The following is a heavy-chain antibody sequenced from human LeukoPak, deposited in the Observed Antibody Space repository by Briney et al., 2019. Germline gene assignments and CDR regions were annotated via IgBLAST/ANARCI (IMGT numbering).Heavy chain of an antibody. CDR1: GYSISSGYY. CDR3: ARFYYDSSGYYFDY. J-gene: IGHJ4*02. CDR2: IYHSGST. D-gene: IGHD3-22*01. V-gene: IGHV4-38-2*02. Sequence: SETLSLTCTVSGYSISSGYYWGWIRQPPGKGLEWIGSIYHSGSTYYNPSLKSRVTISVDTSKNQFYLKLSSVTAADTAVYYCARFYYDSSGYYFDYWGQGTLVTVSS.